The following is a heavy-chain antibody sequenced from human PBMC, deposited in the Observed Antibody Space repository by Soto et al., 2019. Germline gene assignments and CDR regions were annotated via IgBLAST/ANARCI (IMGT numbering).Heavy chain of an antibody. Sequence: EMQLLESGGGLVQPGRSLRLSCAASGFTFSSYAMTWVRQAPGKGLEWVSTIGGDGVRTYYADSVKGRSTISRDNSQNTLYLQMDSLRAEDTAVYFCAKQGPVCRGVNCYINDWYYYMDVWGKGTTVTVSS. CDR1: GFTFSSYA. D-gene: IGHD2-15*01. J-gene: IGHJ6*03. CDR2: IGGDGVRT. V-gene: IGHV3-23*01. CDR3: AKQGPVCRGVNCYINDWYYYMDV.